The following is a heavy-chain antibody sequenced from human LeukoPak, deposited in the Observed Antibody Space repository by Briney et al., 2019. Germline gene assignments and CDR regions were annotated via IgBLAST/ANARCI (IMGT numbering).Heavy chain of an antibody. CDR2: ISSSGSTI. CDR1: GFSISSYE. V-gene: IGHV3-48*03. CDR3: ARVELAPYYYYMDV. J-gene: IGHJ6*03. D-gene: IGHD1-7*01. Sequence: GGSLRLSCAASGFSISSYEMNWVRQAPGKGLEWVSHISSSGSTIWYADSVKGRFTISRDNAKNSLYLQMNSLRAEDTAVYYCARVELAPYYYYMDVWGKGTTVTVSS.